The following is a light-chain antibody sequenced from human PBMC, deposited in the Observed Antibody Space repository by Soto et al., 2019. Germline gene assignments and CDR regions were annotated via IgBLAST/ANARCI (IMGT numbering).Light chain of an antibody. CDR3: QQGYNLPLT. V-gene: IGKV3-11*01. CDR2: GAS. Sequence: EIVLRQSPATLSLSTGERATLSCGASQSVSSYLAWYQQKPGQAPRLLIYGASTRATGIPARFSGSGSGTDFTLTISSLQPEDFATYYCQQGYNLPLTFGGGTKVDIK. J-gene: IGKJ4*01. CDR1: QSVSSY.